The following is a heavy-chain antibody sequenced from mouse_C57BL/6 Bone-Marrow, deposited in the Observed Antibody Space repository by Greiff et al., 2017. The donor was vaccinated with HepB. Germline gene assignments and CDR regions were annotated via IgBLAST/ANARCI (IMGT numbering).Heavy chain of an antibody. V-gene: IGHV5-9*01. CDR3: ARLAY. J-gene: IGHJ3*01. Sequence: EVKLEESGGGLVKPGGSLQLSCAASGFTFSSYTMAWVRQTPEKRLEWVATISGGGGNTYYPDSVKGRFTISRDNAKNTLYLQMSSLRSEDTALYYCARLAYWGQGTLVTVSA. CDR1: GFTFSSYT. CDR2: ISGGGGNT.